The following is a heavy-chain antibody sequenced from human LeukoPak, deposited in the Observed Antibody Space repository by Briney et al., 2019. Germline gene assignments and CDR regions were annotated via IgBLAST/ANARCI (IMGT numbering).Heavy chain of an antibody. CDR1: GGSFSGYY. D-gene: IGHD2-2*01. V-gene: IGHV4-34*01. CDR3: ARGRRQNIVVVPAATINFDY. J-gene: IGHJ4*02. Sequence: PSETLSLTCAVYGGSFSGYYWSWIRQPPGKGLEWIGEINHSGSTNYNPSLKSRVTISVDTSKNQFSLKLSSVTAADTAVYYCARGRRQNIVVVPAATINFDYWGQGTLVTVSS. CDR2: INHSGST.